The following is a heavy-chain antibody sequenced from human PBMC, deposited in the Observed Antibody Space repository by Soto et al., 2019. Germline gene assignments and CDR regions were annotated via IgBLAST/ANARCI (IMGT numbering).Heavy chain of an antibody. V-gene: IGHV4-30-4*01. D-gene: IGHD3-3*01. CDR1: GGSMSSGIYY. CDR3: ARGRPDLITIFGVVIIGPFDY. Sequence: SETLSLTCTVSGGSMSSGIYYWSWIRQPPGKGLECIGFTSYSGTTYYNTSLWSRVSMSVDTSKNQFSLRVNSVTAADTAVYYCARGRPDLITIFGVVIIGPFDYWGQGTLVTVS. CDR2: TSYSGTT. J-gene: IGHJ4*02.